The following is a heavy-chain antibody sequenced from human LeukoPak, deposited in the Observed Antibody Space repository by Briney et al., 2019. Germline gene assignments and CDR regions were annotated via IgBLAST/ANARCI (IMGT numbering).Heavy chain of an antibody. J-gene: IGHJ4*02. CDR3: ARYSSN. V-gene: IGHV3-74*01. CDR1: GFTFSSYW. D-gene: IGHD6-19*01. CDR2: SNSDGSGT. Sequence: PGGSLRLSCAASGFTFSSYWMHWVRQPPGKGLVWVSRSNSDGSGTSYADSVKGRFTISRDNAKNTLYLQMNSLRVEDTAVYYCARYSSNWGQGTLVTVSS.